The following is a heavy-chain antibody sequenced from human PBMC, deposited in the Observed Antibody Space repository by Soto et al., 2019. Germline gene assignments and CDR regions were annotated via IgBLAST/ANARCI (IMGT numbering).Heavy chain of an antibody. CDR1: GYSLTSYY. CDR3: ARSYGTRRPMDF. J-gene: IGHJ4*02. Sequence: SSVKVSCKASGYSLTSYYMHWVRQAPGQGLEWMGITNPSDGSTNYAQKFQGRVTMTSDTSTSTVYMKMSSLRSEDTAMYSCARSYGTRRPMDFWGQGTLVTVSP. V-gene: IGHV1-46*01. CDR2: TNPSDGST. D-gene: IGHD3-10*01.